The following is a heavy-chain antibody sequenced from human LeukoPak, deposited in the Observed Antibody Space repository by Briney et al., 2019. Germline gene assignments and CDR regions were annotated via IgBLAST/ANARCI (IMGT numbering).Heavy chain of an antibody. CDR2: IFYSGST. J-gene: IGHJ4*02. CDR1: GGSISSYY. V-gene: IGHV4-59*08. Sequence: SETLSLTCTVSGGSISSYYWSWIRQPPGKGLEWIGYIFYSGSTNYNPSLKSRVTMSVDTSKNQFSLMLSSVTAADTAVYYCASHQYSGSYYEDYWGQGTLVTVSS. D-gene: IGHD1-26*01. CDR3: ASHQYSGSYYEDY.